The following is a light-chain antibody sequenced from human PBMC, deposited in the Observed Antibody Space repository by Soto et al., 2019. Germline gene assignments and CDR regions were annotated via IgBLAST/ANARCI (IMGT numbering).Light chain of an antibody. V-gene: IGKV1-5*03. Sequence: DIQMTQSPSTLSASVGDRVTITCRASQSISNWLAWYQQKPGKAPKLLIYKASNLESGVPSRFNGSGSGTDFPLTISSLQPDDFASYYCQQYNTYWTFGQGTKVDIK. CDR3: QQYNTYWT. J-gene: IGKJ1*01. CDR1: QSISNW. CDR2: KAS.